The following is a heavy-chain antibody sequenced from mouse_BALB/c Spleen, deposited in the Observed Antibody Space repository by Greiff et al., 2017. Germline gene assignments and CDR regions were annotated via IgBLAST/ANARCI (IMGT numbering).Heavy chain of an antibody. Sequence: EVKLVESGGGLVKPGGSLKLSCAASGFAFSSYDMSWVRQTPEKRLEWVAYISSGGGSTYYPDTVKGRFTISRDNAKNTLYLQMSSLKSEDTAMYYCARHGGKRAWCAYWGQESLVTVSA. D-gene: IGHD2-1*01. V-gene: IGHV5-12-1*01. CDR1: GFAFSSYD. J-gene: IGHJ3*01. CDR2: ISSGGGST. CDR3: ARHGGKRAWCAY.